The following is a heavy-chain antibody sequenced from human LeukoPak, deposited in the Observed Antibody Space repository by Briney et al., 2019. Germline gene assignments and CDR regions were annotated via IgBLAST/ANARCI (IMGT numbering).Heavy chain of an antibody. D-gene: IGHD3-9*01. J-gene: IGHJ4*02. Sequence: GGSLRLSCAASGFTFSSYSMNWVRQAPGKGLEWVSSISSSSSYIYYADSVKGRFTISRDNAKNTLYLQMNSLRAEDTAVYYCARRGILTGTGDYWGQGTLVTVSS. CDR2: ISSSSSYI. CDR3: ARRGILTGTGDY. CDR1: GFTFSSYS. V-gene: IGHV3-21*01.